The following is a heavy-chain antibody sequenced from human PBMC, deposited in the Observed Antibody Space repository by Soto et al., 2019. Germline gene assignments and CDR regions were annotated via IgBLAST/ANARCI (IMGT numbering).Heavy chain of an antibody. CDR2: IYNTGSP. J-gene: IGHJ4*02. V-gene: IGHV4-59*08. CDR3: ARSTVIGRGAFDE. D-gene: IGHD3-10*01. Sequence: SETLSLTCTVSGGSVISSYWSWIRQSPGKGLEWIAYIYNTGSPSYNPSLKSRVTISLDTSKNQFSLKLSSVTAADTAVYYCARSTVIGRGAFDEWGQGTLVTVSS. CDR1: GGSVISSY.